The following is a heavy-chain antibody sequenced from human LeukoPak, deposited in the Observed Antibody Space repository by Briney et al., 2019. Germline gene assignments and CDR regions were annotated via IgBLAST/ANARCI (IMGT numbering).Heavy chain of an antibody. Sequence: SETLSLTCTVSGGSISSSSYYWGWIRQPPGKGLEWIGSIYYSGSTYYNPSLKSRVTISVDTSKNQSSLKLSSVTAADTAVYYCASYYGDYGDYWGQGTLVTVSS. CDR1: GGSISSSSYY. CDR2: IYYSGST. V-gene: IGHV4-39*01. D-gene: IGHD4-17*01. J-gene: IGHJ4*02. CDR3: ASYYGDYGDY.